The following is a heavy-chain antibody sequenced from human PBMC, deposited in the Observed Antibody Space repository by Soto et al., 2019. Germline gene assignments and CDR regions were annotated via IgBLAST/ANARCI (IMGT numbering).Heavy chain of an antibody. CDR1: GFTFSSYG. D-gene: IGHD3-10*01. CDR3: AGTLWFGEPFDP. V-gene: IGHV3-33*01. CDR2: IWYDGSNK. J-gene: IGHJ5*02. Sequence: GGSLRLSCAASGFTFSSYGMHWVRQAPGKGLEWVAVIWYDGSNKYYADSVKGRFTISRDNSKNTLYLQMNSLRAEDTAVYYCAGTLWFGEPFDPWGQGTLVTVSS.